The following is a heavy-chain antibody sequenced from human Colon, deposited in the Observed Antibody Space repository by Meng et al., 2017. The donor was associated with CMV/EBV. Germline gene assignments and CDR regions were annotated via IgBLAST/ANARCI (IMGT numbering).Heavy chain of an antibody. Sequence: QVQLVQSGGEVKKPGASVKVSCKASGYTFTNYGSSWVRQAPGQGLEWMGWISAYTGDTYYAQKFQGRVTMTTDTSTSTAYMELRSLRSDDTAVYYCVRESQSGSYIYLQHWGQGTLVTVSS. CDR3: VRESQSGSYIYLQH. J-gene: IGHJ1*01. D-gene: IGHD1-26*01. CDR2: ISAYTGDT. CDR1: GYTFTNYG. V-gene: IGHV1-18*01.